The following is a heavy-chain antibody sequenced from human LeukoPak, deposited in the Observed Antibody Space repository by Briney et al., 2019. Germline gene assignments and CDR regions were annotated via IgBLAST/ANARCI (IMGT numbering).Heavy chain of an antibody. Sequence: PGGSLRLSCAASGFTFSSYGMHWVRQAPGKGLEGVAVIWYDGSNKYYADSVKGRFTISRDNSKNTLYLQMNSRRAEDTAVYYCARDKIGMDVWGQGTTVTVSS. J-gene: IGHJ6*02. V-gene: IGHV3-33*01. CDR2: IWYDGSNK. CDR3: ARDKIGMDV. CDR1: GFTFSSYG.